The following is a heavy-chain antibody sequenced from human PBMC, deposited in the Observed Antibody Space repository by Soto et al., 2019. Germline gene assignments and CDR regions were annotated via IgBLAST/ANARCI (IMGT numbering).Heavy chain of an antibody. CDR1: GGSISSYY. CDR3: ARWLRPYYFDY. D-gene: IGHD5-12*01. CDR2: IYYSGST. Sequence: QVQLQESGPGLVKPSETLSLTCTVSGGSISSYYWSWIRQPPGKGLEWIGYIYYSGSTNYNPSLKSRVTISVDTSKNQFSLKLNSVTAADTAVYYCARWLRPYYFDYWGQGTLVTVSS. J-gene: IGHJ4*02. V-gene: IGHV4-59*01.